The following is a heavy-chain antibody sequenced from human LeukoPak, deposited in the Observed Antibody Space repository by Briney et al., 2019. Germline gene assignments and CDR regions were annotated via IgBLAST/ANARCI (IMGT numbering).Heavy chain of an antibody. V-gene: IGHV1-18*01. Sequence: ASVTVSCTASDYTFTTYGLSWVRQAPGQGLEWMGWISAYNGDTLYAQKFQGRVTMTRDTSTRTAYMELRSLESDDTAVYYCVMEGGDSSGYYFEYWGQGTLVTVSS. CDR3: VMEGGDSSGYYFEY. CDR2: ISAYNGDT. D-gene: IGHD3-22*01. CDR1: DYTFTTYG. J-gene: IGHJ4*02.